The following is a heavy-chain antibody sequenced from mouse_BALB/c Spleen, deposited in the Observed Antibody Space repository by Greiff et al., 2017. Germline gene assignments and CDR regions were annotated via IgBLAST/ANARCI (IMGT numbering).Heavy chain of an antibody. CDR2: IWGDGNT. CDR1: GFSLTGYG. D-gene: IGHD1-1*01. Sequence: VKLMESGPGLVAPSQSLSITCTVSGFSLTGYGVNWVRQPPGKGLEWLGMIWGDGNTDYNSALKSRLSITKDNSKSQVFLKMNSLQTDDTARYYCARDRGYYGSLDYWGQGTTLTVSS. V-gene: IGHV2-6-7*01. CDR3: ARDRGYYGSLDY. J-gene: IGHJ2*01.